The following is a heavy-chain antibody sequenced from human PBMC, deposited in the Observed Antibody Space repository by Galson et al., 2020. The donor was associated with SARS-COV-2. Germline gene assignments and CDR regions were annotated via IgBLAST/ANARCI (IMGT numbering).Heavy chain of an antibody. Sequence: ASVKVSCKDSGYSFTGYYIHWVRQAPGQGLEWMGWINPNSGGTKYAQKFQGRVTMTRDTSISTAYMELSRLKSDDTAVYYCARIYCSGVTCYHYFGMDVWGQGTAVTVSS. CDR3: ARIYCSGVTCYHYFGMDV. J-gene: IGHJ6*02. D-gene: IGHD2-15*01. CDR1: GYSFTGYY. CDR2: INPNSGGT. V-gene: IGHV1-2*02.